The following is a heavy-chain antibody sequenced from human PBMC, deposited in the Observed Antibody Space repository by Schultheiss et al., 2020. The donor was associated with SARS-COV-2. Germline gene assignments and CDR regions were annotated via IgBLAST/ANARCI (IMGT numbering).Heavy chain of an antibody. D-gene: IGHD3-10*02. Sequence: ESLKISCTVSGGSISSYYWSWIRQPPGKGLEWIGEINHSGSTNYNPSLKSRVTISVDTSKNQFSLKLSSVTAADTAVYYCARGDVRGVIIYFDYWGQGTLVTVSS. CDR1: GGSISSYY. V-gene: IGHV4-34*01. J-gene: IGHJ4*02. CDR2: INHSGST. CDR3: ARGDVRGVIIYFDY.